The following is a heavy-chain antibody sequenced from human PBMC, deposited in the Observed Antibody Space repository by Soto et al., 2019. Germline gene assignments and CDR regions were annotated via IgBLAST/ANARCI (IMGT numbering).Heavy chain of an antibody. CDR3: ARGGDISPWYYSL. CDR1: GGSISSHY. D-gene: IGHD3-10*01. CDR2: IFSNGRT. J-gene: IGHJ4*02. Sequence: QVQLQESGPGLVKHLETLSLICSVSGGSISSHYWTWIRRPPGKGLEWIGYIFSNGRTNYNPSLESRVTISVDTSKNQLSLKLRSVTAADTAGYYCARGGDISPWYYSLWGQGTQVAVSP. V-gene: IGHV4-59*11.